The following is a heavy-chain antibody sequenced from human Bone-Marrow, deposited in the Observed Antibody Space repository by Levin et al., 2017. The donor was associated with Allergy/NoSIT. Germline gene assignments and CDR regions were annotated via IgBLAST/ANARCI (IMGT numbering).Heavy chain of an antibody. Sequence: SETLSLTCNVFDGSMNSYFWSWLRQPPGKGLEWIGYIYYSGNTYYNPSLKSRVTMSVDTSKNHFSLKLTSVTAADTAVYYCAREGNGFYYETSGRYYYGMDVWGPGTTVTVSS. CDR1: DGSMNSYF. J-gene: IGHJ6*02. CDR2: IYYSGNT. D-gene: IGHD3-22*01. V-gene: IGHV4-59*01. CDR3: AREGNGFYYETSGRYYYGMDV.